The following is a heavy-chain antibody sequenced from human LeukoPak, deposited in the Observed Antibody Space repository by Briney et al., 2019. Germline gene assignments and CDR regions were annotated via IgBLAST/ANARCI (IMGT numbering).Heavy chain of an antibody. CDR1: GFTVSSNY. Sequence: PGGSLRLSCAASGFTVSSNYMSWVRQAPGKGLEWVSAISGSGGSTYYADSVKGRFTISRDNSKNTLYLQMNSLRAEDTAVYYCAKDPILSGYDFWGQGTLVTVSS. D-gene: IGHD5-12*01. J-gene: IGHJ4*02. V-gene: IGHV3-23*01. CDR3: AKDPILSGYDF. CDR2: ISGSGGST.